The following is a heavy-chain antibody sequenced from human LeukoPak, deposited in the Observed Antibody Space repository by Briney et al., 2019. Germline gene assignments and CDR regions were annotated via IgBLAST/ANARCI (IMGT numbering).Heavy chain of an antibody. CDR2: MSGSGDTT. J-gene: IGHJ4*02. CDR1: GFDFNDFA. D-gene: IGHD3-22*01. CDR3: AKGHVGIAMIVTVLDS. V-gene: IGHV3-23*01. Sequence: GGSLRLSCAASGFDFNDFAMTWVRQAPGKGLEWVSSMSGSGDTTEYAASVKGRFTISRDSAKKTLYLEMNSLRVEDTAIYYCAKGHVGIAMIVTVLDSWGQGTLVTVSS.